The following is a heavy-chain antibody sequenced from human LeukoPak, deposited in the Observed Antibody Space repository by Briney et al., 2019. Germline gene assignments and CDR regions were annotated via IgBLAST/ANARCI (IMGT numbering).Heavy chain of an antibody. J-gene: IGHJ4*02. CDR2: IYPGDSDT. CDR1: GYSFTDDW. V-gene: IGHV5-51*01. D-gene: IGHD3-3*01. CDR3: ARQSGYYDY. Sequence: GESLKISCKGSGYSFTDDWIGWVRQMPGKGLEWLGIIYPGDSDTRYSPSFQGQVTISADKSIGTAYLQWSSLKASDTAIYYCARQSGYYDYWGQGTLVTVSS.